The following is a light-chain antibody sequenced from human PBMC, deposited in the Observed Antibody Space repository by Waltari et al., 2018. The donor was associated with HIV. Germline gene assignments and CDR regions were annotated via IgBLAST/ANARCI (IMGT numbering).Light chain of an antibody. CDR1: SGHSDYA. V-gene: IGLV4-69*01. CDR3: QTWDTGIII. J-gene: IGLJ2*01. CDR2: LNNDGSH. Sequence: QPVVTQSPSAAASLGASVKLTCTLSSGHSDYAIAWHQQHPQKGPRYLMRLNNDGSHHKGDGIPDRFSGSSSGAERYLIISSLQSGDEADYYCQTWDTGIIIFGGGTKLTVL.